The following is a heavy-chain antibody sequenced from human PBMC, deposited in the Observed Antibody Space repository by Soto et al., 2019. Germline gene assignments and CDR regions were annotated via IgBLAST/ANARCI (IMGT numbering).Heavy chain of an antibody. CDR1: GDSVSSDITS. D-gene: IGHD3-10*01. CDR2: TYYRSKWFH. J-gene: IGHJ3*01. Sequence: SQILSLTCVISGDSVSSDITSWNWIRQSPSRGLEWLGRTYYRSKWFHDYAASVKSRITINPDTSKNQFSLELNSMTPEDTAVYYCARGNALDVWGQGTVVTVSS. V-gene: IGHV6-1*01. CDR3: ARGNALDV.